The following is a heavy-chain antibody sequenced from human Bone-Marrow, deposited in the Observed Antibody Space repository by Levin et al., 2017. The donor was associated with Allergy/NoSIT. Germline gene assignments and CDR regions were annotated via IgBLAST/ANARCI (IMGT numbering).Heavy chain of an antibody. Sequence: SQTLSLTCTVSGGSVRRSTYYWGWVRQSPGKGLEWIGSFSSGGRTYYKSSLKSRVSISVDSSNNELSLRLGSVTAADTAVYYCARSLEFSCSGGTCYADDDYWGQGTLVSVSS. CDR1: GGSVRRSTYY. D-gene: IGHD2-15*01. CDR3: ARSLEFSCSGGTCYADDDY. CDR2: FSSGGRT. V-gene: IGHV4-39*01. J-gene: IGHJ4*02.